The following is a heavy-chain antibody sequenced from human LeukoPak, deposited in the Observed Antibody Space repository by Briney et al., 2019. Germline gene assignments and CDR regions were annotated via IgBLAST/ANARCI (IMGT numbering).Heavy chain of an antibody. D-gene: IGHD6-19*01. CDR3: ARGRGSGIGLRRLDF. V-gene: IGHV1-8*01. J-gene: IGHJ4*02. CDR1: GYTFTSYD. Sequence: ASVKVSCKASGYTFTSYDINWVRQATGQGPEWMGWMNPNSGNTGYAQKFQGRVTMTRDTSITTAYMELSSLIYDDTTVYYCARGRGSGIGLRRLDFWGQGTLVTVSS. CDR2: MNPNSGNT.